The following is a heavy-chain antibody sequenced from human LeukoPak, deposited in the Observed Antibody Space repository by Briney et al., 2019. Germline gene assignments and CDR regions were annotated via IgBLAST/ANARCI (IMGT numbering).Heavy chain of an antibody. Sequence: GGSLRLSCAASGFTFSDYYMSWIRQAPGKGLEWVSYISSSGSTIYYADSVKGRFTISRDNAKNSLYLQMNSLRAEETAVYYCASAKPIVGAKLGVFDYWGQGILATVSS. CDR1: GFTFSDYY. CDR2: ISSSGSTI. D-gene: IGHD1-26*01. V-gene: IGHV3-11*04. J-gene: IGHJ4*02. CDR3: ASAKPIVGAKLGVFDY.